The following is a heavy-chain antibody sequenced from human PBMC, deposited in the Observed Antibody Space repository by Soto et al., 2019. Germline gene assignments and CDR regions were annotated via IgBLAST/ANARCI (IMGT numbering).Heavy chain of an antibody. J-gene: IGHJ6*02. D-gene: IGHD3-16*01. CDR2: ISGDDEK. CDR1: GFSLITGGVS. V-gene: IGHV2-5*02. Sequence: QITLKESGPTQVKPTQTLTLTCTFSGFSLITGGVSVAWIRQPLGKALEWLALISGDDEKRYSPSLKSRLTITKDTTKNQVVFTMTNMDPLDTATYYCSHRRGMIMDVWGQGTTVTVSS. CDR3: SHRRGMIMDV.